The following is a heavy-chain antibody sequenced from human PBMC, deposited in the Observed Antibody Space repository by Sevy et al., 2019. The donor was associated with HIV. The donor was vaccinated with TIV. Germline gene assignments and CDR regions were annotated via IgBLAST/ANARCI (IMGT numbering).Heavy chain of an antibody. CDR2: ISSNGGTV. V-gene: IGHV3-48*03. CDR3: ANLDEY. CDR1: GFTFRNHE. J-gene: IGHJ4*02. Sequence: GGSLRLSCAASGFTFRNHEMNWVRQAPGKGLEWLSYISSNGGTVYYADSVRGRFTISRDNAKNSLYLQMNSPRAEDTALYYCANLDEYWGQGTLVTVSS.